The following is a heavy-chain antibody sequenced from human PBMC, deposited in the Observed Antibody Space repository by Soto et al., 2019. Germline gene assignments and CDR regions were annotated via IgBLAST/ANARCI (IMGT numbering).Heavy chain of an antibody. CDR1: GFTFSDYY. V-gene: IGHV3-11*01. J-gene: IGHJ4*02. CDR3: ASMYSDFWSGPNVPLDY. CDR2: ISSSGSTI. Sequence: QVQLVESGGGLVKPGGSLRLSCAASGFTFSDYYMSWIRQAPGKGLEWVSYISSSGSTIYYADSVKGRFTISRDNAKNSLYRQMNSLRAEATAVYYCASMYSDFWSGPNVPLDYWGQGTLVTVSS. D-gene: IGHD3-3*01.